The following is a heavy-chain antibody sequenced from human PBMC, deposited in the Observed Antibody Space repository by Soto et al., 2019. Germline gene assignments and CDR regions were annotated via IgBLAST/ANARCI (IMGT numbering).Heavy chain of an antibody. V-gene: IGHV1-69*06. Sequence: SVKVSCKASGGTFSSYAISWVRQAPGQGLEWLGGIIPIFGTANYAHKFQGRVTITADKPTSTAYMELSSLGSEDTAVYYCARARKRYYDSSGYYAYYYYGMDVWGQGTTVTVSS. CDR1: GGTFSSYA. CDR2: IIPIFGTA. D-gene: IGHD3-22*01. J-gene: IGHJ6*02. CDR3: ARARKRYYDSSGYYAYYYYGMDV.